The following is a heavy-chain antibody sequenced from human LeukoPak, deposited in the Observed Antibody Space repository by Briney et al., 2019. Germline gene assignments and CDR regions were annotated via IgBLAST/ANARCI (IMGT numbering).Heavy chain of an antibody. J-gene: IGHJ4*02. CDR1: GFTFSSYE. CDR2: INQDGSKR. D-gene: IGHD5-12*01. Sequence: PGGSLRLSCAASGFTFSSYEMNWVRQAPGKGLEWVANINQDGSKRFFVDSVKGRFTVSRDNGKNSLYLQMSSLTAEDTAVYYCARGLVHTIGVDFWGQGTLVTVSS. V-gene: IGHV3-7*01. CDR3: ARGLVHTIGVDF.